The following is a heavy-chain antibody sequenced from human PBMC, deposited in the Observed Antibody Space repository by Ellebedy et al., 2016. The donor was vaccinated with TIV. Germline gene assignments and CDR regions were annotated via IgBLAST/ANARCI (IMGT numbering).Heavy chain of an antibody. CDR3: ARERKFHHDYGDYVLDY. V-gene: IGHV1-2*02. Sequence: AASVKVSCKASGYTFTGFYIHWVRQAPGRGLEWMGWINPNAGGTNSAQKFQGRVTMTRDTSIITAYMELSRLRYDDTAVYFCARERKFHHDYGDYVLDYWGQGSLVTVSS. CDR1: GYTFTGFY. D-gene: IGHD4-17*01. J-gene: IGHJ4*02. CDR2: INPNAGGT.